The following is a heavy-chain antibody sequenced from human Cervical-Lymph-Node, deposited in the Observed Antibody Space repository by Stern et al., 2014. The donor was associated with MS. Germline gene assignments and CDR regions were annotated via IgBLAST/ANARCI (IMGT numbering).Heavy chain of an antibody. V-gene: IGHV1-2*06. Sequence: VQLLESGAEVKMPGASVKVSCKASGYTFTDYFIHWVRQAPGQGLEWMGRINPISGGTDFAPKFRNRFIMTRDTSITTAYMELTSLTSGDTAIYFCSRDRATSGSDSWGQGTLVTVSS. CDR2: INPISGGT. CDR3: SRDRATSGSDS. J-gene: IGHJ5*01. CDR1: GYTFTDYF. D-gene: IGHD5-24*01.